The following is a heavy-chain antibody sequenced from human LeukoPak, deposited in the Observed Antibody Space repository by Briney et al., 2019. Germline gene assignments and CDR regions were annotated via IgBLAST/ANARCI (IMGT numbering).Heavy chain of an antibody. CDR3: ARAPASYGSGNDYSNDYGMDV. CDR2: VKPNSGKT. V-gene: IGHV1-8*01. D-gene: IGHD3-10*01. J-gene: IGHJ6*02. CDR1: GNTFTNYD. Sequence: ASVKVSCKASGNTFTNYDMNWVRQATGQGLEWMGWVKPNSGKTGYAQKFQGRVSMTRNTSISTAYMELSSLRPEDTAVYYCARAPASYGSGNDYSNDYGMDVWGQGTTLTVTS.